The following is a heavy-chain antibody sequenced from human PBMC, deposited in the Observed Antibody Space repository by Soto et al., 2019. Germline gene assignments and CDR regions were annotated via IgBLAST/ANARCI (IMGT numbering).Heavy chain of an antibody. CDR3: AGEPEYYYGMDV. Sequence: EVLLVESGGGLVKPGGSLRLSCAASGFTFSTYAMNWVRRAPGKGLEWVSSISRVSEYIYYADSVRARFTISRDNAKNSLYLQMNNLRVEDTAIYYCAGEPEYYYGMDVWGQGTTVTVSS. D-gene: IGHD3-10*01. V-gene: IGHV3-21*02. CDR2: ISRVSEYI. J-gene: IGHJ6*02. CDR1: GFTFSTYA.